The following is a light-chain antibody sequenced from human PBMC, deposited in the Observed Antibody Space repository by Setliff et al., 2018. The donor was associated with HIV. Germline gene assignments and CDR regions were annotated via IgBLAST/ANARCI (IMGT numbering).Light chain of an antibody. CDR2: EVS. CDR3: SSYAGSNVV. J-gene: IGLJ2*01. CDR1: SSDIGDYNY. V-gene: IGLV2-8*01. Sequence: QSVLTQPPSASGSPGQSVTISCTGTSSDIGDYNYVSWYQQHPGKAPKLMIYEVSTRPSGVPDRFSGSKSGNTASLTVSGLQAEDEADYYCSSYAGSNVVFGGGTKVTVL.